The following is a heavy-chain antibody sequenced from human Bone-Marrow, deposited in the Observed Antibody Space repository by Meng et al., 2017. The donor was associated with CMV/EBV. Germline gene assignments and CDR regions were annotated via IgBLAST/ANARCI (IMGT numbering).Heavy chain of an antibody. J-gene: IGHJ4*02. CDR3: VREDKYY. V-gene: IGHV3-30*04. CDR1: GFTFSRHA. CDR2: ISYDGNKT. Sequence: GGSLRLSCAGSGFTFSRHAMHWVRQAPGKGLEAVAVISYDGNKTYHADSVKGRFTISRDNSKNTVYLQMNRLGGEDTAIYYCVREDKYYWGQGALVTVSS.